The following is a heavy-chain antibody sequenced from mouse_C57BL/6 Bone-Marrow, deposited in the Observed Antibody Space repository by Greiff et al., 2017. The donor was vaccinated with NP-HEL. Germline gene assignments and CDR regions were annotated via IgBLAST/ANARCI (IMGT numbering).Heavy chain of an antibody. J-gene: IGHJ1*03. CDR2: ISYDGSN. V-gene: IGHV3-6*01. Sequence: EVHLVESGPGLVKPSQSLSLTCSVTGYSITSGYYWNWIRQFPGNKLEWMGYISYDGSNNYNPSLKNRISITRDTSKNQFFLKLNSVTTEDTATYYCAKYSRLHWYFDVWGTGTTVTVSS. CDR1: GYSITSGYY. D-gene: IGHD2-5*01. CDR3: AKYSRLHWYFDV.